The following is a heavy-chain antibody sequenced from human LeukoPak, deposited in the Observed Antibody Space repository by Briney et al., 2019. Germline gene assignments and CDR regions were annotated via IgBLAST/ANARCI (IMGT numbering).Heavy chain of an antibody. J-gene: IGHJ3*02. D-gene: IGHD6-19*01. CDR1: GFTFSSYW. CDR3: ARRGSSGWYRAFDI. Sequence: GGSLRLSCAASGFTFSSYWMSWVRQAPGKGLEWVANIKQDGSEKYYVDSVKGRFTISRDNAKNSLYLQRNSLRAEDTAVYYCARRGSSGWYRAFDIWGQGTMVTVSS. V-gene: IGHV3-7*01. CDR2: IKQDGSEK.